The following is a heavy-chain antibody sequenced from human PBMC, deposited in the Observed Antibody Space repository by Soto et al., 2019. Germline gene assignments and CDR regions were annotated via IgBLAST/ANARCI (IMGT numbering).Heavy chain of an antibody. V-gene: IGHV1-69*13. CDR1: GGTFSSYA. CDR2: IIPIFGTA. J-gene: IGHJ4*02. Sequence: GASVKVSCKASGGTFSSYAISWVRQAPGQGLEWMGGIIPIFGTANYAQKFQGRVTITADESTSTAYMELSSLRSEDTAVYYCARVGRNRYDFWSGPSYYFDYWAQGTLVTVSS. D-gene: IGHD3-3*01. CDR3: ARVGRNRYDFWSGPSYYFDY.